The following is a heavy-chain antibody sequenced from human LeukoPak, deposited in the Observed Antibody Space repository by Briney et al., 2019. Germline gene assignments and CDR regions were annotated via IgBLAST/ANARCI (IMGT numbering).Heavy chain of an antibody. D-gene: IGHD2-2*01. V-gene: IGHV3-23*01. Sequence: PGGSLRLSCAASGFTFSSYSMNWVRQAPGRGLEWVSVISGSGGSTFYADSVKGRFTISRDNFKNTLFLQMNSLRAEDTAVYYCAKDRACSSISCSDFDYWGQGTLVTVSS. CDR3: AKDRACSSISCSDFDY. J-gene: IGHJ4*02. CDR2: ISGSGGST. CDR1: GFTFSSYS.